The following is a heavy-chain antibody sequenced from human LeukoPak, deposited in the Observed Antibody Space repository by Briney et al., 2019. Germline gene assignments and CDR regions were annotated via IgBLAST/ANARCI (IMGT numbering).Heavy chain of an antibody. V-gene: IGHV4-31*03. J-gene: IGHJ3*02. CDR2: IYYSGST. CDR1: GGSISSGGYY. D-gene: IGHD3-9*01. CDR3: ASVPYDIPRANAFDI. Sequence: SQTLSLTCTVSGGSISSGGYYWSWIRQHPGKGLEWIGYIYYSGSTYYNPSLKSRVTISVETSKNQFSLKLSSVTAADTAVYYCASVPYDIPRANAFDIWGQGTMVTVSS.